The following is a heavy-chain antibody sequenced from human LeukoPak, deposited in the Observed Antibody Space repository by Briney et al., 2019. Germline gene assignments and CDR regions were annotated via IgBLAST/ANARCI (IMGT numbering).Heavy chain of an antibody. D-gene: IGHD3-22*01. J-gene: IGHJ4*02. Sequence: GGSLRLSCAASGFTVSDYSMSWVRQAPGKGLEWVSAISGSGSYTDYADSVKGRFTISKDNSKNTLYMRMSSLRAEDTAVYYCAKRRYDSSGHFDSWSQGTLVTVSS. V-gene: IGHV3-23*01. CDR3: AKRRYDSSGHFDS. CDR1: GFTVSDYS. CDR2: ISGSGSYT.